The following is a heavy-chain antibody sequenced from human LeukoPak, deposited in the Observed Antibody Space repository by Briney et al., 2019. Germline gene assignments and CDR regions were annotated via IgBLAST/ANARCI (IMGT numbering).Heavy chain of an antibody. CDR3: AKGTTVTMRSWFDP. Sequence: GGSLRLSCAASGFTFSSYWMSWVRQAPGKGLEWVANIKQDGSEKYYVDSVKGRFTISRDNAKNSLYLQMNSLRAEDTALYYCAKGTTVTMRSWFDPWGQGTLVTVSS. J-gene: IGHJ5*02. D-gene: IGHD4-17*01. CDR2: IKQDGSEK. V-gene: IGHV3-7*03. CDR1: GFTFSSYW.